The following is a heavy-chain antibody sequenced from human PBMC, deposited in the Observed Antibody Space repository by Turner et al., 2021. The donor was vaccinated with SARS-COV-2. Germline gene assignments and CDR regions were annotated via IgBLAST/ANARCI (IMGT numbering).Heavy chain of an antibody. J-gene: IGHJ4*02. CDR2: ISYDGSNK. D-gene: IGHD5-12*01. Sequence: QVQLMESGGGVVQPGRSLRLSCAASGFTFSNYAMHWVRQAPGKGLEWVAVISYDGSNKYYADSVKGRFTISRDNSKNTLYLQMNSLRPEDTAVYYCAREMSVRDGYNYWSYYFDYWGQGTLVTVSS. CDR3: AREMSVRDGYNYWSYYFDY. V-gene: IGHV3-30*04. CDR1: GFTFSNYA.